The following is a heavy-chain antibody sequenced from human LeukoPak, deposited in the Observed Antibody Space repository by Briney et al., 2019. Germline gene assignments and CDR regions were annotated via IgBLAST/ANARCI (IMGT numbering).Heavy chain of an antibody. Sequence: AGGSLRLSCAASGVTFDDYAMHWVRQAPGKGLEWVSGISWNSGSIVYADSVKGRFTISRENAKNSLYLQMNSLRAEDMALYYCAKSRSVAGHGGDAFDIWGQGTMVTVSS. D-gene: IGHD6-19*01. CDR3: AKSRSVAGHGGDAFDI. J-gene: IGHJ3*02. CDR1: GVTFDDYA. V-gene: IGHV3-9*03. CDR2: ISWNSGSI.